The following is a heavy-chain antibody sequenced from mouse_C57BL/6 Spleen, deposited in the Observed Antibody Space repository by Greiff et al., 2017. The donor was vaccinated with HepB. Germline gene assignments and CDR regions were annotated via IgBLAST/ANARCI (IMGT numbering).Heavy chain of an antibody. CDR2: IDPSDSYT. Sequence: VQLQQSGAELVMPGASVKLSCEASGYTFTSYWMHWVKQRPGQGLEWIGEIDPSDSYTNYNQKFKGKSTLTVDKSYITAYMHLSSLTSEESAVYYCARFYSNYGDYWGQGTTLTVSS. V-gene: IGHV1-69*01. J-gene: IGHJ2*01. CDR3: ARFYSNYGDY. CDR1: GYTFTSYW. D-gene: IGHD2-5*01.